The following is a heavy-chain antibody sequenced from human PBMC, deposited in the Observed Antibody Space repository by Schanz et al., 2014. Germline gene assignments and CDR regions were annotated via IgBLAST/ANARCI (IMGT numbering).Heavy chain of an antibody. CDR1: GITFSSHS. D-gene: IGHD3-22*01. J-gene: IGHJ4*02. CDR2: ISGSGGST. V-gene: IGHV3-23*01. Sequence: PGGSLRLSCAASGITFSSHSFNWVRQAPGKGLEWVIVISGSGGSTYYADSVRGRFTMSRDNSKNTVHLQMSSLRVEDTAVYYCARVDSSGYFFDNWGQGTRVTVSS. CDR3: ARVDSSGYFFDN.